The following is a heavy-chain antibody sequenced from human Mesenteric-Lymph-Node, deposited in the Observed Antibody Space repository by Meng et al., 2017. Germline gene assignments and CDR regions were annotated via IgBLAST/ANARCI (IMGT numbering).Heavy chain of an antibody. V-gene: IGHV4-39*07. Sequence: SETLSLTCSVSGGSISSDSYFWGWIRQPPEKGLEWIGNIYYSGNTYYNPSLKSRVTISQDTSKNQFSLELRSVTAADTAVYYCARDGPTHYYGSGSYYGMDVWGQGTTVTVSS. CDR2: IYYSGNT. J-gene: IGHJ6*02. D-gene: IGHD3-10*01. CDR3: ARDGPTHYYGSGSYYGMDV. CDR1: GGSISSDSYF.